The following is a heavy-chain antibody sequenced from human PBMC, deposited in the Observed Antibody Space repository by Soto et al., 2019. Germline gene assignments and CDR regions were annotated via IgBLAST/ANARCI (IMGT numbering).Heavy chain of an antibody. Sequence: QVQLVQSGAEVKKPGSSVKVSCKASGGTFSSYTISWVRQAPGQGLEWMGRIIPILGIANYAQKLQGRVTITADKSTSTAYMELSSLRSEDTAVYYCARVEGLTGYFDYWGQGTLVTVSS. CDR1: GGTFSSYT. CDR3: ARVEGLTGYFDY. D-gene: IGHD2-8*02. V-gene: IGHV1-69*02. J-gene: IGHJ4*02. CDR2: IIPILGIA.